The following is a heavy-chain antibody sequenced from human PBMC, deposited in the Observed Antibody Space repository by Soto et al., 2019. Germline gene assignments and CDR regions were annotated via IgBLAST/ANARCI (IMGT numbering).Heavy chain of an antibody. J-gene: IGHJ3*02. CDR2: INHSGST. CDR1: GGSFSGYY. V-gene: IGHV4-34*01. Sequence: SETLSLTCAFYGGSFSGYYWSLIRQPPGKGLEWIGEINHSGSTNYNPSLKSRVTISVDTSKNQFSLKLSSVTAADTAVYYCARAPGVQLERHFAFDIWGQGTMVTVS. D-gene: IGHD1-1*01. CDR3: ARAPGVQLERHFAFDI.